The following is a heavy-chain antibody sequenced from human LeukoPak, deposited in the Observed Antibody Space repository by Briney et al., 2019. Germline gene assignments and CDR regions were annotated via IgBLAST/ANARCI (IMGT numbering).Heavy chain of an antibody. CDR1: GGSISSYY. CDR3: ARQDYDSSGYYPFDY. D-gene: IGHD3-22*01. J-gene: IGHJ4*02. Sequence: SETLSLTCTVSGGSISSYYWSWIRQPPGKGLEWIGYIYYSESTNYNPSLKSRVTISVDTSKNQFSLKLSSVTAADTAVYYCARQDYDSSGYYPFDYWGQGTLVTVSS. CDR2: IYYSEST. V-gene: IGHV4-59*08.